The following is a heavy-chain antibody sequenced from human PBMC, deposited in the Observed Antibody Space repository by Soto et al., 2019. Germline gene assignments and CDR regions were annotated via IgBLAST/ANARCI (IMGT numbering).Heavy chain of an antibody. CDR2: ISSSSSYT. Sequence: PGGSLRLSCAASGFTFSDYYMRWIRQAPGKGLEWVSYISSSSSYTNYADSVKGRFTISRDNAKNSLYLQMNSLRAEDTAVYYCARDSVGDTAMVTDWGQGTLVTVSS. J-gene: IGHJ4*02. V-gene: IGHV3-11*06. CDR3: ARDSVGDTAMVTD. CDR1: GFTFSDYY. D-gene: IGHD5-18*01.